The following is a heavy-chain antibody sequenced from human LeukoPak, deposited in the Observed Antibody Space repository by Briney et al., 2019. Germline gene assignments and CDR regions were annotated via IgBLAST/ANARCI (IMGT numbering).Heavy chain of an antibody. CDR2: ISYDGSTI. V-gene: IGHV3-30*18. CDR1: GFTFSSYG. CDR3: AKGVGSTGSYFDY. J-gene: IGHJ4*02. Sequence: GGSLRLSCAASGFTFSSYGIHWVRQAPGKGLEWVAVISYDGSTIYYADSVKGRFTISRDDSKDTLYLQMNSLRADDTAVYYCAKGVGSTGSYFDYWGQGTLVTVSS. D-gene: IGHD1-26*01.